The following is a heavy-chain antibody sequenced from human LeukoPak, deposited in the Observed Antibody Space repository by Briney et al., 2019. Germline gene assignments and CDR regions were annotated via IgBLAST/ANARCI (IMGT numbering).Heavy chain of an antibody. CDR1: GYTFTSYD. J-gene: IGHJ3*02. D-gene: IGHD6-13*01. V-gene: IGHV1-8*03. Sequence: ASVKVSCKASGYTFTSYDINWVRQATGQGLEWMGWMNPNSGNTGYAQKFQGRVTITRNTSISTAYMELSSLRSEDTAVYYCARDGGRNSSSWIDAFDIWGQGTMVTVSS. CDR3: ARDGGRNSSSWIDAFDI. CDR2: MNPNSGNT.